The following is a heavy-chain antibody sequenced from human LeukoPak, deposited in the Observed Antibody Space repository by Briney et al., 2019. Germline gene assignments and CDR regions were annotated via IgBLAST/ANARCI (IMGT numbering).Heavy chain of an antibody. CDR3: ARDLSSSWYMEGDAFDI. J-gene: IGHJ3*02. CDR1: GGSISSYY. Sequence: PSETLSLTCTVSGGSISSYYWSWIRQPPGKGLEWIGYIYYSGSTNYNPSLKSRVTISVDTSKNQFSLKLSSVTAADTAVYYCARDLSSSWYMEGDAFDIWGQGTMVTVSS. CDR2: IYYSGST. D-gene: IGHD6-13*01. V-gene: IGHV4-59*01.